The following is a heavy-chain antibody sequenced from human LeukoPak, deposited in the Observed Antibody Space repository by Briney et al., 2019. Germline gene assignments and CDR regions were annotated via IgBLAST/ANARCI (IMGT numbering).Heavy chain of an antibody. CDR3: ATAPYDSSGRKTYFFDY. CDR1: GYTFTSYG. D-gene: IGHD3-22*01. Sequence: ASVKVSYKASGYTFTSYGITWVRQAPGQGLEWMGWSNAYNGYTVYAQKLQDRVTMTTDTSTTTAYMALRSLSSDDTAVYYCATAPYDSSGRKTYFFDYWGQGTLVTVSS. J-gene: IGHJ4*02. V-gene: IGHV1-18*01. CDR2: SNAYNGYT.